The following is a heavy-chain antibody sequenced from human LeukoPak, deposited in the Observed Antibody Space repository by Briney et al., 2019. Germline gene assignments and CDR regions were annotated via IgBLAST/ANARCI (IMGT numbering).Heavy chain of an antibody. Sequence: SQTLSLTCAVSGYSISSGYYLGWLRQPPGKGLEWIGCLYHSLSTYYNPSLKSRVTISVGTAKNQFSLKLSSVTAADTAVYYCARQGGSSSPYYYYYMDVWGKGTTVTVSS. CDR1: GYSISSGYY. CDR3: ARQGGSSSPYYYYYMDV. J-gene: IGHJ6*03. D-gene: IGHD6-13*01. V-gene: IGHV4-38-2*01. CDR2: LYHSLST.